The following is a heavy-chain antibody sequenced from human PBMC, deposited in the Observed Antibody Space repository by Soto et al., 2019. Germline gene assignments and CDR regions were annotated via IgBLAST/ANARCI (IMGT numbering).Heavy chain of an antibody. D-gene: IGHD3-3*01. J-gene: IGHJ5*02. CDR1: GFTFSSYA. CDR2: ISGSGGST. CDR3: AETTYYDFWSGYSWFDP. V-gene: IGHV3-23*01. Sequence: EVQLLESGGGLVQPGGSLRLSCAASGFTFSSYAMSWVRQAPGKGLEWVSAISGSGGSTYYADSVKGRFTISRDNSKNTLYLQMNSLRADDTAVYYCAETTYYDFWSGYSWFDPWGQGTLVTVSS.